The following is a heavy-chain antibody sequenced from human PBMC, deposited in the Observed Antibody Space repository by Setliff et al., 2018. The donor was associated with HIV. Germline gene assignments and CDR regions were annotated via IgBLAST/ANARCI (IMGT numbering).Heavy chain of an antibody. V-gene: IGHV1-69*05. D-gene: IGHD6-19*01. CDR1: GYTFNRYG. CDR3: ARDGLLVAGIRFDY. Sequence: SVKVSCKASGYTFNRYGISWVRQAPGQGLEWMGGIIPAFGTANYAQKFQGRVTITTDESTSTAYMELSGLRSEDTAVYFCARDGLLVAGIRFDYWGQGTLVTVSS. J-gene: IGHJ4*01. CDR2: IIPAFGTA.